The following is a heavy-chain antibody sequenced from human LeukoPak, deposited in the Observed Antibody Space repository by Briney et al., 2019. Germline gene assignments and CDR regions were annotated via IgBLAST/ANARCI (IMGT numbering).Heavy chain of an antibody. Sequence: GGSLRLSCSASGFTFSSYSMNWVRQAPGKGLEWISYISSSSSTIYYADSVKGRFTISRDNAKNSLYLQMNSLRAEDTAVYYCAKAPYYYDSSGPDYWGQGTLVTVSS. D-gene: IGHD3-22*01. J-gene: IGHJ4*02. V-gene: IGHV3-48*01. CDR1: GFTFSSYS. CDR3: AKAPYYYDSSGPDY. CDR2: ISSSSSTI.